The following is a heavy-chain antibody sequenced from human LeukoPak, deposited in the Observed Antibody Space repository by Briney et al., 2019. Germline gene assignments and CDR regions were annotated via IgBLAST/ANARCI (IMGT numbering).Heavy chain of an antibody. D-gene: IGHD4-17*01. V-gene: IGHV4-38-2*02. Sequence: SETLSLTCTVSGYSISSGYYWGWIRQPPGKGLEWIGSIYHSGSTYYNPSLKSRVTISVDTSKNQFSLKLSSVTAADTAVYYCARDLFDYGDYVGWYFDLWGRGTLVTVSS. CDR1: GYSISSGYY. J-gene: IGHJ2*01. CDR2: IYHSGST. CDR3: ARDLFDYGDYVGWYFDL.